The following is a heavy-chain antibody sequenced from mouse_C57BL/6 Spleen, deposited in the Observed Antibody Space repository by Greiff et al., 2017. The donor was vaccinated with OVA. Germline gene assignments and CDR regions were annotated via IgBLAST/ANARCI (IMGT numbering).Heavy chain of an antibody. CDR1: GYAFSSYW. Sequence: QVHVKQSGAELVKPGASVKISCKASGYAFSSYWMNWVKQRPGKGLEWIGQIYPGDGDTNYNGKFKGKATLTADKSSSTAYMQLSSLTSEDSAVYFCARYDGYYWYFDVWGTGTTVTVSS. J-gene: IGHJ1*03. CDR3: ARYDGYYWYFDV. V-gene: IGHV1-80*01. CDR2: IYPGDGDT. D-gene: IGHD2-2*01.